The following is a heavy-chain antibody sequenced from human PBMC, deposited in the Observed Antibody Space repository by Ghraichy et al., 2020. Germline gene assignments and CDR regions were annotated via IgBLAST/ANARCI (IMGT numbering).Heavy chain of an antibody. J-gene: IGHJ4*02. Sequence: SCAASGFTFSSYAMSWVRQAPGKGLEWVSGITGSGGTTVYADSVKGRFTISRDYSKKTLDLQMHSLRAEDTAVYYCAKVNRVWFGELFYFDYWGQGTLVTVSS. CDR1: GFTFSSYA. D-gene: IGHD3-10*01. V-gene: IGHV3-23*01. CDR2: ITGSGGTT. CDR3: AKVNRVWFGELFYFDY.